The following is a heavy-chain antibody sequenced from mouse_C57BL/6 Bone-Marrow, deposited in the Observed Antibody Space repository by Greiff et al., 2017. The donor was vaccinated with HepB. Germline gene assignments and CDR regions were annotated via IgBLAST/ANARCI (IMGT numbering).Heavy chain of an antibody. V-gene: IGHV1-81*01. J-gene: IGHJ3*01. CDR1: GYTFTSYG. Sequence: VMLVESGAELARPGASVKLSCKASGYTFTSYGISWVKQRTGQGLEWIGEIYPRSGNTYYNEKFKGKATLTADKSSSTAYMELRSLTSEDSAVYFCARRGWDGGFAYWGQGTLVTVSA. CDR3: ARRGWDGGFAY. CDR2: IYPRSGNT. D-gene: IGHD4-1*01.